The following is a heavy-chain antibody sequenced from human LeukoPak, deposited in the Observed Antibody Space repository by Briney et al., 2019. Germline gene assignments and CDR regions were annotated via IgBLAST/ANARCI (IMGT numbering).Heavy chain of an antibody. D-gene: IGHD4-17*01. CDR2: ISYIGST. V-gene: IGHV4-59*11. Sequence: SETLSLICAVSTDSFSSRYWTWIRQPPGEGLEWIGYISYIGSTNYNPSLKSRVTISIDTSKNQFSLRLSSVTAADTAVYYCARDVVTVTKGFDIWGQGTMVSVSS. J-gene: IGHJ3*02. CDR3: ARDVVTVTKGFDI. CDR1: TDSFSSRY.